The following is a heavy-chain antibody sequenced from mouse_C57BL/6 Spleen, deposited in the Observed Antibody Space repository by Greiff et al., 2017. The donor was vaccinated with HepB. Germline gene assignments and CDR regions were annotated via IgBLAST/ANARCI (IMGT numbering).Heavy chain of an antibody. V-gene: IGHV1-81*01. CDR1: GYTFTSYG. Sequence: VQLVESGAELARPGASVKLSCKASGYTFTSYGISWVKQRTGQGLEWIGEIYPRSGNTYYNEKFKGKATLTADKSSSTAYMELRSLTSEDSAVYFCARNYSNYTSWFAYWGQGTLVTVSA. CDR2: IYPRSGNT. J-gene: IGHJ3*01. CDR3: ARNYSNYTSWFAY. D-gene: IGHD2-5*01.